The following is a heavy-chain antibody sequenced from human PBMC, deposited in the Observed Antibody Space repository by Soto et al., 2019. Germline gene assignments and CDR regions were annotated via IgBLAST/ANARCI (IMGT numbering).Heavy chain of an antibody. Sequence: ASVKVSCKASGYTFTTYGISWVRQTPGQGLEWMGWIGTYNGDTNYAQKLHGRVTMTTDTSTSTAYMELRSLRSDDTAVYYCAREGVAPYYYYGMDVWGQGTPVTVSS. CDR1: GYTFTTYG. CDR3: AREGVAPYYYYGMDV. V-gene: IGHV1-18*01. J-gene: IGHJ6*02. CDR2: IGTYNGDT. D-gene: IGHD5-12*01.